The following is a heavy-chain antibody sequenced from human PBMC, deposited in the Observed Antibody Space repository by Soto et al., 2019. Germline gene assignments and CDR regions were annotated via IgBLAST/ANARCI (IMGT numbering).Heavy chain of an antibody. CDR2: IIPIFGTA. V-gene: IGHV1-69*13. CDR3: ARDRHPMGWFDP. Sequence: ASVKVSCKASGGTFSSYAISWVRQAPGQGLEWMGGIIPIFGTANYAQKFQGRVTITADESTSTAYMELSSLRSEDTAVYYCARDRHPMGWFDPWGQGTLVTVSS. D-gene: IGHD6-6*01. J-gene: IGHJ5*02. CDR1: GGTFSSYA.